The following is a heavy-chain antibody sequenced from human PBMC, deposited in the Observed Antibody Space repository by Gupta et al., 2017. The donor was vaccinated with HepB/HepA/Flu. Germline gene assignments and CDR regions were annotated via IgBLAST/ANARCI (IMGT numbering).Heavy chain of an antibody. CDR2: ISYDGSNK. CDR1: GFTFSSYA. D-gene: IGHD6-19*01. CDR3: ARVKRQSSGWYYYYYGMDV. Sequence: QVQLVESGGGVVQPGRSLRLSCAASGFTFSSYALHWVRPAPGKGLEWVAVISYDGSNKYYADSVKGRFTISRDNSKNTRYLQMNSLRAEDTAVYYCARVKRQSSGWYYYYYGMDVWGQGTTVTVSS. V-gene: IGHV3-30-3*01. J-gene: IGHJ6*02.